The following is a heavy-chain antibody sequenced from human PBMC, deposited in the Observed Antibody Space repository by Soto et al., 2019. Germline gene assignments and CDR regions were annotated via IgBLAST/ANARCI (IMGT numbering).Heavy chain of an antibody. J-gene: IGHJ6*02. CDR2: ISRSSSAI. D-gene: IGHD1-1*01. V-gene: IGHV3-48*02. CDR3: ARYDPNHYCGMDV. CDR1: GFTFISYC. Sequence: GGSLRLSCAASGFTFISYCMNWVRQAPGKGLEWVSYISRSSSAIYYADSVKGRFTISRDNAENSLYLQMNSLRDEDTAVYYCARYDPNHYCGMDVWGQGTTVTVSS.